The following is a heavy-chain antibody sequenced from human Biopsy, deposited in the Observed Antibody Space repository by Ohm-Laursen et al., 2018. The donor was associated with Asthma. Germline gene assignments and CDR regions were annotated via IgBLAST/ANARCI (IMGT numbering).Heavy chain of an antibody. V-gene: IGHV3-30*18. CDR3: AKDTEGRYDFWSGLSYNYYGMDV. Sequence: SLRLSCAASGFAFSSYGMYWVRQAPGKGLEWVAVISYDGSNKYYADSVKGRFTISRDNSKNTLYLQMNSLRAGDTAVYYCAKDTEGRYDFWSGLSYNYYGMDVWGQGTTVTVSS. CDR2: ISYDGSNK. J-gene: IGHJ6*02. CDR1: GFAFSSYG. D-gene: IGHD3-3*01.